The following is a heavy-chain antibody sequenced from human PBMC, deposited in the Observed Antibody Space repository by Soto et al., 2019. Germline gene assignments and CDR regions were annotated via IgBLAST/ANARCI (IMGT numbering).Heavy chain of an antibody. D-gene: IGHD3-10*01. J-gene: IGHJ4*02. CDR1: GFTFTTYY. V-gene: IGHV3-7*03. Sequence: WGSLRLPCAASGFTFTTYYMTWVRQAPGKGLEWVAIEKNEGSEQYYVDSVKGRFTSSRDNAKTSLYLQMNRMRAGDPALYYSSRENWFQNYRGQGTLGTV. CDR3: SRENWFQNY. CDR2: EKNEGSEQ.